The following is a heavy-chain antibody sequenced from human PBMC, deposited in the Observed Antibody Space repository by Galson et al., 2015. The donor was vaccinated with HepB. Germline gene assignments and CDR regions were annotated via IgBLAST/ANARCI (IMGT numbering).Heavy chain of an antibody. Sequence: SVKVSCKASGGTFSSYALSWVRRAPGHGFEWMGGIIPVFGRTDYAQKFQGRVTITADKSTSTTYIELGSLRSEDTAVYYCARSWLSAHPPHFYYGLDVWGQGTTVTVSS. J-gene: IGHJ6*02. CDR3: ARSWLSAHPPHFYYGLDV. D-gene: IGHD5-24*01. V-gene: IGHV1-69*06. CDR1: GGTFSSYA. CDR2: IIPVFGRT.